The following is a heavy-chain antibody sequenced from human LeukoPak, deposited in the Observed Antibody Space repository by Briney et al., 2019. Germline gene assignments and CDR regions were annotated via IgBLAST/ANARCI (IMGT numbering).Heavy chain of an antibody. J-gene: IGHJ6*03. CDR2: ISYDGSNK. Sequence: GGSLRLSCAASGFTFDDYAMHWVRQAPGKGLEWVAVISYDGSNKYYADSVKGRFTISRDNSKNTLYLQMNSLRAEDTAVYYCAKDAYVGFGAMDGWGKGTTVTVSS. CDR3: AKDAYVGFGAMDG. V-gene: IGHV3-30*18. CDR1: GFTFDDYA. D-gene: IGHD3-10*01.